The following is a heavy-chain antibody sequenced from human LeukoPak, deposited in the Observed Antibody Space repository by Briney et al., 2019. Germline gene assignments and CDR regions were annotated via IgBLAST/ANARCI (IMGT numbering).Heavy chain of an antibody. J-gene: IGHJ4*02. CDR2: IHSGGIT. CDR3: ARSIPAAGIDF. Sequence: GGSLRLSCAASGFTFSSNYMSWVRQAPGKGLEWVSVIHSGGITYYADSVKGRFTISRDNSKNTLYLQMNSLRAEDTAVYYCARSIPAAGIDFWGQGTLVTVSS. D-gene: IGHD2-2*01. CDR1: GFTFSSNY. V-gene: IGHV3-53*01.